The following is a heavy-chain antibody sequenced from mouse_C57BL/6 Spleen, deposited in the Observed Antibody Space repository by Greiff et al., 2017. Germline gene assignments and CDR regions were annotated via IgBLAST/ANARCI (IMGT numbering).Heavy chain of an antibody. J-gene: IGHJ2*01. CDR2: IDPSDSET. D-gene: IGHD2-5*01. CDR3: ARLGAYYSNYDFDY. CDR1: GYTFTSYW. V-gene: IGHV1-52*01. Sequence: QVQLQQPGAELVRPGSSVKLSCKASGYTFTSYWMHWVKQRPIQGLEWIGNIDPSDSETHYNQKFKDKATLTVDKSSSTAYMQLSSLTSEDSAVYYCARLGAYYSNYDFDYWGQGTTLTVSS.